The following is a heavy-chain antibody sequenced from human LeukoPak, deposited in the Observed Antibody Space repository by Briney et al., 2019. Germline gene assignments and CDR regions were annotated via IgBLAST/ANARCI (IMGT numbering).Heavy chain of an antibody. Sequence: PSETLSLTCAVSGGSISSNNWWGWVRQPPGKGLEWIGEIYHSGSPNYNPSLKSRVTISADTSKNQFSLKLSSVTAADTAVYYCARADSSSWFDWGQGTLVTVSS. V-gene: IGHV4-4*02. CDR1: GGSISSNNW. CDR3: ARADSSSWFD. CDR2: IYHSGSP. J-gene: IGHJ4*02. D-gene: IGHD6-13*01.